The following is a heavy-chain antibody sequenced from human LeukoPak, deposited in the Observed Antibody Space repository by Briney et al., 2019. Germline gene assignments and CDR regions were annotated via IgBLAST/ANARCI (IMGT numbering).Heavy chain of an antibody. J-gene: IGHJ5*02. CDR3: ARGADGVSSNSRGWFDP. D-gene: IGHD2-15*01. Sequence: GGSLRLSCAASGFMFSDYYMSWVRQAPGKGLEWVAYISSSGSITYYADSVKGRFTISRDNAQKSLTLQMNSLRAEDTAVYSCARGADGVSSNSRGWFDPWGQGTLVTVSS. CDR1: GFMFSDYY. V-gene: IGHV3-11*04. CDR2: ISSSGSIT.